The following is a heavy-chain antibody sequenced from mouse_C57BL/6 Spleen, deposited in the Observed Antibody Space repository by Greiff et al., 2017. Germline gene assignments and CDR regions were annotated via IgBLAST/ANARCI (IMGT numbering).Heavy chain of an antibody. J-gene: IGHJ4*01. D-gene: IGHD2-2*01. CDR3: ARSRYGYGYAMDY. Sequence: EVKLMESGPELVKPGASVKIPCKASGYTFTDYNMDWVKQSHGKSLEWIGDINPNNGGTIYNQKFKGKATLTVDKSSSTAYMELRSLTSEDTAVYYCARSRYGYGYAMDYWGQGTSVTVSS. CDR1: GYTFTDYN. CDR2: INPNNGGT. V-gene: IGHV1-18*01.